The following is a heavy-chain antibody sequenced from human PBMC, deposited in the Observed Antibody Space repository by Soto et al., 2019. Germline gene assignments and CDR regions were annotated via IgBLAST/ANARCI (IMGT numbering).Heavy chain of an antibody. D-gene: IGHD6-19*01. CDR3: AKDLIYGYNSGGPFAS. J-gene: IGHJ4*02. CDR1: GFTFSSFA. V-gene: IGHV3-23*01. CDR2: IGSRGDST. Sequence: EVHLLESGGGLVQPGGSLRLSCAASGFTFSSFAMSWVRQAPGKGLGWVSAIGSRGDSTYYADSVKGRFTISRDISKKPLYLQMSSRRAEDTAVYYCAKDLIYGYNSGGPFASWGQGTLVTVSS.